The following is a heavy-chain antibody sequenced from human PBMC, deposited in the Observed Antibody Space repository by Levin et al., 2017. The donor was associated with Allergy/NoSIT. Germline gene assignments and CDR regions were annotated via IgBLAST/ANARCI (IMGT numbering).Heavy chain of an antibody. V-gene: IGHV4-59*01. CDR3: ARDQMATSLFDF. J-gene: IGHJ4*02. CDR2: MYYSGSA. Sequence: SETLSLTCTVSGDSISNYYWSWIRQPPGKGLEWIGYMYYSGSAKYNPSLKSRVTISMDTSKNQFSLKLNSVTAADTAIYYCARDQMATSLFDFWGQGTLVTVSS. D-gene: IGHD5-24*01. CDR1: GDSISNYY.